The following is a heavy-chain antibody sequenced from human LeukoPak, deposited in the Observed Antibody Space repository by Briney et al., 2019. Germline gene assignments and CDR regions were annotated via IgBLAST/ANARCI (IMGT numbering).Heavy chain of an antibody. CDR2: INRSGST. CDR1: GGSFSGYY. Sequence: SETLSLTCAVYGGSFSGYYWGWVRQPPGKGRGWLGEINRSGSTNYNPSLKSRVTISVDTSKNQFSLKLSSVTAADTAVYYCARGGLRRFVVVPAAPFDYWGQGTLVTVSS. CDR3: ARGGLRRFVVVPAAPFDY. J-gene: IGHJ4*02. D-gene: IGHD2-2*01. V-gene: IGHV4-34*01.